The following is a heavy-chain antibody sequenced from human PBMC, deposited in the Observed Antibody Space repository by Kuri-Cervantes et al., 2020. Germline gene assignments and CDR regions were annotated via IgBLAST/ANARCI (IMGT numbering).Heavy chain of an antibody. Sequence: SLKISCAASGFTFDDYAMHWVRQAPGKGLEWVAGISWNSGSIGYADSVKGRFTISRDNARNTLYLQMTSLRDEDTAVYYCARDQSIAGPSTFDYWGQGTLVTVSS. J-gene: IGHJ4*02. CDR1: GFTFDDYA. V-gene: IGHV3-9*01. D-gene: IGHD5/OR15-5a*01. CDR2: ISWNSGSI. CDR3: ARDQSIAGPSTFDY.